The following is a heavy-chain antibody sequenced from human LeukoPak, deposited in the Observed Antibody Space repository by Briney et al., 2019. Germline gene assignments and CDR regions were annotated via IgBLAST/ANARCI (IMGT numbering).Heavy chain of an antibody. CDR1: GGSISSGGYY. CDR3: ARDQWSIFGYYYGMDV. V-gene: IGHV4-31*03. J-gene: IGHJ6*02. Sequence: SETLSLTCTVSGGSISSGGYYWSWIRQHPGKGLEWIGYIYYSGSTYYNPSLKSRVTISVDTSKNQFSLKLSSVTAADTAVYYCARDQWSIFGYYYGMDVWGQGTTDTVSS. CDR2: IYYSGST. D-gene: IGHD3-3*01.